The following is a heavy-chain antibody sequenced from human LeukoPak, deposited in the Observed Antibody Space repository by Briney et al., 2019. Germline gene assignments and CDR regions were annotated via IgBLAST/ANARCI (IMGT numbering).Heavy chain of an antibody. V-gene: IGHV3-7*01. Sequence: GGSLRLSCAASGFNFNNYWMTWFRQAPGKGLEWVANINQDGSVTYYADSVKGRFIVTRDNAKNSLYLQMNSLRAEDTAVYYCARIGYSSSSTDYWGPGTLVTVSS. D-gene: IGHD6-6*01. CDR1: GFNFNNYW. CDR2: INQDGSVT. J-gene: IGHJ4*02. CDR3: ARIGYSSSSTDY.